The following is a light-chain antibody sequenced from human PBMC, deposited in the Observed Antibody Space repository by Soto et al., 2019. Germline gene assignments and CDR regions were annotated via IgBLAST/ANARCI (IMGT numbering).Light chain of an antibody. V-gene: IGKV3-20*01. Sequence: DIVLTQSPATLSLSPGERATLSCRASQSVTGSSLAWYQQKPGQAPRLLIYGASSRATGIPDRVSGSGSGTDFTLTINRLEPEDFAVYYCQQYGSSPTFGGGTKVEIK. CDR1: QSVTGSS. CDR3: QQYGSSPT. CDR2: GAS. J-gene: IGKJ4*01.